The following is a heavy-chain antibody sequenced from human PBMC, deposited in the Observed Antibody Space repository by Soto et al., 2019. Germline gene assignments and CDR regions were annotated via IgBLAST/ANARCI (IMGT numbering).Heavy chain of an antibody. J-gene: IGHJ6*03. D-gene: IGHD2-21*01. CDR3: AKSLLFVDHAYMDV. Sequence: QVQLVQSGAVLKKPGSSVKVSCEASGGSFMCYTFTWVRQAPGQGLEWMGRIIPIQGKANYALKFQDRVTISADRSTRTVYMELTSLRPEDTAVYFCAKSLLFVDHAYMDVWGKGTTVTVSS. V-gene: IGHV1-69*02. CDR2: IIPIQGKA. CDR1: GGSFMCYT.